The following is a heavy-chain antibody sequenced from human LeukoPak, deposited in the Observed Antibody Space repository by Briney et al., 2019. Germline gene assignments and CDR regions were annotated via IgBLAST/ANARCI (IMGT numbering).Heavy chain of an antibody. Sequence: GGSLRLSCAASGFTFSSYAMHWVRQAPGKGLEWVAVISYDGSNKYYADSVKGRFTISRDNSKNTLYLQMNSLRAEDTAVYYCAVDFYYDTGYRGQGTLVTVSS. J-gene: IGHJ4*02. V-gene: IGHV3-30*01. D-gene: IGHD3-22*01. CDR2: ISYDGSNK. CDR3: AVDFYYDTGY. CDR1: GFTFSSYA.